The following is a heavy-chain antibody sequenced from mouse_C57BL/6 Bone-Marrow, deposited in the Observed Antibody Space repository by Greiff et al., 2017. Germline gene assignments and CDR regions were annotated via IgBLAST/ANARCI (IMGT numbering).Heavy chain of an antibody. Sequence: EVKLVESGAELVRPGASVKLSCTASGFNIKDDYMHWVKQRPEQGLAWIGWIDPENGDTEYASKFQGKATITADTSSNTAYLQLSSLTSEDTAVYYGTTGLRRWGYAMDYWGKGTSVTVSS. CDR3: TTGLRRWGYAMDY. D-gene: IGHD2-2*01. CDR1: GFNIKDDY. CDR2: IDPENGDT. V-gene: IGHV14-4*01. J-gene: IGHJ4*01.